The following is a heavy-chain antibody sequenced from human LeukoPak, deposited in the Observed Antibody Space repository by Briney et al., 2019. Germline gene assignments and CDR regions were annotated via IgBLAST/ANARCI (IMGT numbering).Heavy chain of an antibody. J-gene: IGHJ6*03. CDR1: GGTFSSYA. CDR3: ARGPRIQLWLNYYYYMDV. CDR2: INPNSGGT. V-gene: IGHV1-2*02. D-gene: IGHD5-18*01. Sequence: WASVKVSCKASGGTFSSYAISWVRQAPGQGLEWMGWINPNSGGTNYAQKFQGRVTMTRDTSISTAYMELSRLRSDDTAVYYCARGPRIQLWLNYYYYMDVWGKGTTVTVSS.